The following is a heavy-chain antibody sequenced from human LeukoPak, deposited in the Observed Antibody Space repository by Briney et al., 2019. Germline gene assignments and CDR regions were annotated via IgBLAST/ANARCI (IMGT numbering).Heavy chain of an antibody. J-gene: IGHJ4*02. CDR2: IYYSGST. D-gene: IGHD3-22*01. V-gene: IGHV4-59*01. Sequence: PSETLSLTCTVSGGSISGYYYNWIRQPPGKGLEWIGYIYYSGSTNYNPSLKSRVTISLDTSKNQFSLKLSSVTTADTAVYFCAREPYYDSSVIHDYWGQGTLVTVSS. CDR1: GGSISGYY. CDR3: AREPYYDSSVIHDY.